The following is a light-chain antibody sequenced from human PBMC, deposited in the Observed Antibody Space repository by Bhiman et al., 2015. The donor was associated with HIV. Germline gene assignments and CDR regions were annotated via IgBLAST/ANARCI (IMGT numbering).Light chain of an antibody. CDR2: DVI. Sequence: QSALTQPASVSGSPGQSITISCTGTSSDVGAYNYVSWYQQHPGKAPKLMIYDVINRPSGVSNRFSGSKSGNTASLTISGLQAEDEADYYCSSYRSRSTHYVFGTGTKVTVL. J-gene: IGLJ1*01. CDR3: SSYRSRSTHYV. CDR1: SSDVGAYNY. V-gene: IGLV2-14*03.